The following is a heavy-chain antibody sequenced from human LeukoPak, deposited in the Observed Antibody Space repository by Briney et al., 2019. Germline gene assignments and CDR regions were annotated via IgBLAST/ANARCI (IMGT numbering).Heavy chain of an antibody. CDR1: GGSFSGYY. Sequence: PSETLSLTCAVYGGSFSGYYWSWIRQPPGKGLEWIGEINHSGSTNYNPSLKSRVTIPVDTSKNQFSLKLSSVTAADTAVYYCARGGRVDDFWSGYYKYYYGMDVWGQGTTVTVSS. V-gene: IGHV4-34*01. D-gene: IGHD3-3*01. J-gene: IGHJ6*02. CDR3: ARGGRVDDFWSGYYKYYYGMDV. CDR2: INHSGST.